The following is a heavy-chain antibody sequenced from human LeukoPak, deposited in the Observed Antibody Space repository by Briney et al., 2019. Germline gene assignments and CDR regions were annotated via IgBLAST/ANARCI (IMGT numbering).Heavy chain of an antibody. CDR1: GFTFSSYE. CDR3: ARYSSSSFDY. D-gene: IGHD6-6*01. V-gene: IGHV3-48*03. Sequence: PGGSLRLSCAASGFTFSSYEMNWVRQAPGKGLEWVSYISSSGSTIYYADSVKGRFTISRDNAKNSLYLQMNSLRAEDTAVYHCARYSSSSFDYWGQGTLVTVSS. CDR2: ISSSGSTI. J-gene: IGHJ4*02.